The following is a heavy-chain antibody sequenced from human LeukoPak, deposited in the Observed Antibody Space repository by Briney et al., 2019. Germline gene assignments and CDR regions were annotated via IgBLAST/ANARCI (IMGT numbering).Heavy chain of an antibody. D-gene: IGHD3-22*01. CDR1: GGSISSSSYY. Sequence: PSETLSLTCTVSGGSISSSSYYWGWIRQPPGKGLEWIGSIYYSGSTYYNPSLKSRVTISVDTSKNQFSLKLSSVTAADTAVYYCAKELEDYYDSSGYPGYFDYWGQGTLVTVSS. CDR3: AKELEDYYDSSGYPGYFDY. CDR2: IYYSGST. V-gene: IGHV4-39*02. J-gene: IGHJ4*02.